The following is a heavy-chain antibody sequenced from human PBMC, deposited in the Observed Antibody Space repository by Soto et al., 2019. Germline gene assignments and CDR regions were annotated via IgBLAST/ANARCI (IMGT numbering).Heavy chain of an antibody. CDR1: GYTFTSYD. J-gene: IGHJ4*02. CDR3: TRGQGNH. CDR2: MNPFSGNA. V-gene: IGHV1-8*01. Sequence: QVQLVQSGAEVKKPGASVRVSCKASGYTFTSYDIYWVRQATGQGLEWMGWMNPFSGNAVYTQKFQDRVTMTRDTSINTAYIEMSRLRSEDSAVYYCTRGQGNHWGQGSLVTVSS.